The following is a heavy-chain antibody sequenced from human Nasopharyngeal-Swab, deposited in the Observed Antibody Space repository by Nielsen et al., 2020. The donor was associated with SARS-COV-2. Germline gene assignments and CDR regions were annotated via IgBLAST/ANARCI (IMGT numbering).Heavy chain of an antibody. CDR2: INPSGGST. D-gene: IGHD6-19*01. V-gene: IGHV1-46*01. CDR1: GYTFTSYY. CDR3: ARAPDIAVADDWFDP. Sequence: ASVKVSCKASGYTFTSYYMHWVRQAPRQGLEWMGIINPSGGSTSYAQKFQGRVTMTRDTSTSTVYMALSSLRSEDTAVYYCARAPDIAVADDWFDPWGQGTLVTVSS. J-gene: IGHJ5*02.